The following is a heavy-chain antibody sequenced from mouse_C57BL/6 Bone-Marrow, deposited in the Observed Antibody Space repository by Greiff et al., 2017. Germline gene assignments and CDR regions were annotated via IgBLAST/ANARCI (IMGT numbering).Heavy chain of an antibody. J-gene: IGHJ1*03. D-gene: IGHD2-2*01. V-gene: IGHV5-12*01. CDR3: ARRYGYDWYFDV. CDR2: ISNGGGST. Sequence: DVMLVESGGGLVQPGGSLKLSCAASGFTFSDYYMYWVRQTPEKRLEWVAYISNGGGSTYYPDTVKGRFTISRDNAKNTLYLQMSRLKSEDTAMYYCARRYGYDWYFDVWGTGTTVTVSS. CDR1: GFTFSDYY.